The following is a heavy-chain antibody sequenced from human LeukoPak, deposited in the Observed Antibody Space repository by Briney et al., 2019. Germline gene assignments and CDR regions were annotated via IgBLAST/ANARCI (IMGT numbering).Heavy chain of an antibody. J-gene: IGHJ2*01. D-gene: IGHD4/OR15-4a*01. CDR1: GGSISSYY. Sequence: SETLSLTCTVSGGSISSYYWSWIRQPPGKGLEWIGYIYYSGGTNYNPSLKSRVTVSVDTSKNQFSLKLSSVTAADTAVYYCARLTARIWYFDLWGRGTLVTVSS. V-gene: IGHV4-59*01. CDR3: ARLTARIWYFDL. CDR2: IYYSGGT.